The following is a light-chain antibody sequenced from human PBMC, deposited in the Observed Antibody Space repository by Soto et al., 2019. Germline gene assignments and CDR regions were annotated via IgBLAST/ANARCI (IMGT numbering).Light chain of an antibody. CDR1: QGIRNY. Sequence: DIQMTQSPSSLSASVGDRVTITCRASQGIRNYLAWYQQKPGKVPKLLIYAASTLQSGVPSRFSGSGSGTDFRLTISSLQPEDVATYYCQKYNSAPWTFGQGTKVEIK. V-gene: IGKV1-27*01. CDR2: AAS. CDR3: QKYNSAPWT. J-gene: IGKJ1*01.